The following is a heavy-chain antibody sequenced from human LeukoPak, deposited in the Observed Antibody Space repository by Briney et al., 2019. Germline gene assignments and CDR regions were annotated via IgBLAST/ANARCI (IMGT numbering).Heavy chain of an antibody. CDR3: ARDSGRDDSSGYYYSEVDY. V-gene: IGHV3-21*01. D-gene: IGHD3-22*01. Sequence: GGSLRFSCAASGFTFSSYSMNWVRQAPGKGLEWVSSISSSSYIYYENSVKSRITISRDNAKNSLYLQMNSLRAEDTAVYYCARDSGRDDSSGYYYSEVDYWGQGTLVTVAS. CDR1: GFTFSSYS. J-gene: IGHJ4*02. CDR2: ISSSSYI.